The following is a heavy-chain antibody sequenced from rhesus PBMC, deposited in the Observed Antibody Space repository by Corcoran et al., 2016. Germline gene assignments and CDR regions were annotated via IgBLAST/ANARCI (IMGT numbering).Heavy chain of an antibody. CDR3: ARGGNRFDV. CDR2: IYGSGSST. V-gene: IGHV4-169*01. J-gene: IGHJ5-1*01. CDR1: GGAISSSY. Sequence: QLQVQESGPGQVKPSETLSLTCAVSGGAISSSYWSWNRQAPGKGLEWLWYIYGSGSSTTYNPSLKSRVALSADTSKNQLSLKLNSVTAADTAVYYCARGGNRFDVWGAGVLVTVSS.